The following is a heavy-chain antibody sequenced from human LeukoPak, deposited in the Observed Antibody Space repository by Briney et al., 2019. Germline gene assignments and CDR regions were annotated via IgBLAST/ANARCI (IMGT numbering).Heavy chain of an antibody. Sequence: PSQTLSLTCTVSGGSISSGGYYWSWIRQHPGKGLEWIGYIYYSGSTYYNPSLKSRVTISVDTSKNQFSLKLSSVTAADTAVYYCASGGPTDTAMGYYYYGMDVWGKGTTVTVSS. CDR1: GGSISSGGYY. CDR2: IYYSGST. J-gene: IGHJ6*04. V-gene: IGHV4-31*03. CDR3: ASGGPTDTAMGYYYYGMDV. D-gene: IGHD5-18*01.